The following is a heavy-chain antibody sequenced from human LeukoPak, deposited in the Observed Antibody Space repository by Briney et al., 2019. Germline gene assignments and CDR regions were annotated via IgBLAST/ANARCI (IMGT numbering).Heavy chain of an antibody. CDR2: ISTDGST. CDR1: GDSISSGAYY. CDR3: AKGAGPPWFDP. Sequence: SETLSLTCTVSGDSISSGAYYWSWIRQPAGKGLEWIGSISTDGSTNYNPSLNSRVTMSVDASNNHFSLKLNSVTAADTAVYYCAKGAGPPWFDPWGQGTLVTVSS. D-gene: IGHD6-19*01. J-gene: IGHJ5*02. V-gene: IGHV4-61*02.